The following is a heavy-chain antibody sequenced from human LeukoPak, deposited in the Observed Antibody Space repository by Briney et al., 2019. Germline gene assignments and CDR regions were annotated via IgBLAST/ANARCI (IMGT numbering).Heavy chain of an antibody. V-gene: IGHV1-18*04. CDR2: ISAYNGNT. CDR1: GYTFTGYY. Sequence: ASVKVSCKASGYTFTGYYMHWVRQAPGQGLEWMGWISAYNGNTNYAQKLQGRVTMTTDTSTSTAYMELRSLRSDDTAVYYCARDDWKPNLDMDVWGKGTTVTISS. D-gene: IGHD1-1*01. CDR3: ARDDWKPNLDMDV. J-gene: IGHJ6*03.